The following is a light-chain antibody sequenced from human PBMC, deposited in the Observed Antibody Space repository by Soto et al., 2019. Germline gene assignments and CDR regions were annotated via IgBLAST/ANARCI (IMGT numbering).Light chain of an antibody. CDR1: QTISSW. CDR2: DSS. Sequence: DIQLTQSPSTLSGSVGDRVTITCRAIQTISSWLALYQQKPGKSPKVLIYDSSSLQSGGPSRFSCSGSGTDFTLTISSLQPEDFATYYCQQSYATPPWTFGQGTKV. CDR3: QQSYATPPWT. V-gene: IGKV1-39*01. J-gene: IGKJ1*01.